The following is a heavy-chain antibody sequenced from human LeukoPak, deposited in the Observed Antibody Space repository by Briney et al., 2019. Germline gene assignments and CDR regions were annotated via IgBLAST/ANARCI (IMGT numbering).Heavy chain of an antibody. CDR3: ARVGVVPAAIPDGFDI. CDR1: GFTVSSNY. CDR2: IYSGGST. J-gene: IGHJ3*02. D-gene: IGHD2-2*01. Sequence: GGSLRLSCAASGFTVSSNYMSWVRQAPGKGLGWVSVIYSGGSTYYADSVKGRFTISRDNSKNTLYLQMNSLTAEGTAVYYCARVGVVPAAIPDGFDIWGQGTMVTVSS. V-gene: IGHV3-53*01.